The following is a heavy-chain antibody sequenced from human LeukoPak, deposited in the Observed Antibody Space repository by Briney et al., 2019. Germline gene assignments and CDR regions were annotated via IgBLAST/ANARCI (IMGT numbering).Heavy chain of an antibody. J-gene: IGHJ4*02. D-gene: IGHD3-10*01. CDR3: ARDRTSGSYYYQTDYFDY. CDR2: ISAYNGNT. CDR1: GYTFTSYG. Sequence: ASVKVSCKASGYTFTSYGISWVRQAPGQGLEWMRWISAYNGNTNYAQKLQGRVTMTTYTSTSTAYMELRSLRSDDTAVYYCARDRTSGSYYYQTDYFDYWGQGTLVTVSS. V-gene: IGHV1-18*01.